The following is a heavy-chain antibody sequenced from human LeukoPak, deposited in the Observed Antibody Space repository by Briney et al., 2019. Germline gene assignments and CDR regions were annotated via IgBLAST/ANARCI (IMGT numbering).Heavy chain of an antibody. CDR3: AAFATSNAQWANFDF. V-gene: IGHV3-13*04. J-gene: IGHJ4*02. CDR2: IGTAGDT. Sequence: GGSLRLSCAASGFTFSSYDMHWVRQATGKGLEWVSAIGTAGDTYYPGSVKGRFTISRDNAKNSLYLQVNSLRAEDTAVYYCAAFATSNAQWANFDFWGQGTLVTVSS. CDR1: GFTFSSYD. D-gene: IGHD1-1*01.